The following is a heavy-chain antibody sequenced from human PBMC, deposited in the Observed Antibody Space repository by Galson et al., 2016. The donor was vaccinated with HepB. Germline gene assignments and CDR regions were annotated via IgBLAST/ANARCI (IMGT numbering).Heavy chain of an antibody. CDR2: TYYRSRWYN. D-gene: IGHD6-13*01. V-gene: IGHV6-1*01. Sequence: CAISGDSVSSNFAGWNWVRQSPSRGLEWLGRTYYRSRWYNDYALSLKSRIIISPDTSKNQISLHLNSVTPEDTAVYYCARAAAWIDDAFDIWGQGTMVTVSS. J-gene: IGHJ3*02. CDR3: ARAAAWIDDAFDI. CDR1: GDSVSSNFAG.